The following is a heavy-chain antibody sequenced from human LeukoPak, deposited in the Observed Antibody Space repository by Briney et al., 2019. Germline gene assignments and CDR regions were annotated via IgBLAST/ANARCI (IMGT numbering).Heavy chain of an antibody. Sequence: GGSLRLSCAASGFTFSSYGMHWVRQAPGKGLEWVAVISYDGSNKYYADSVKGRFTISRDNSKNTLYLQMNSLRAEDTAVYYCAKDPGGYWGQGTLVTVSS. D-gene: IGHD3-16*01. J-gene: IGHJ4*02. CDR3: AKDPGGY. V-gene: IGHV3-30*18. CDR1: GFTFSSYG. CDR2: ISYDGSNK.